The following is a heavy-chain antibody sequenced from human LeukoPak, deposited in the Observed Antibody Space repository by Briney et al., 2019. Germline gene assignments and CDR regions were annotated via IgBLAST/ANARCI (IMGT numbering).Heavy chain of an antibody. Sequence: SESLSLTCTVSGYSISSGYYWGWIRQPPGKGLEWIGNIYHSGTTYYNPSLKSRVTISVDTSKNQFSLKLSSMTAADTAVYYCARATTLRYYYYYMDVWGKGTTVTVSS. CDR3: ARATTLRYYYYYMDV. V-gene: IGHV4-38-2*02. CDR1: GYSISSGYY. D-gene: IGHD1-26*01. J-gene: IGHJ6*03. CDR2: IYHSGTT.